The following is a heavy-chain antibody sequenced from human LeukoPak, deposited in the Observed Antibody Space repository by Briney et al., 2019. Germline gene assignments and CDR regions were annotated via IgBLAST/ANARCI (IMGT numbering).Heavy chain of an antibody. CDR3: ASLDYYNSGSSYLFDY. V-gene: IGHV4-39*01. J-gene: IGHJ4*02. CDR2: IYYTGST. CDR1: GGSISSSSYY. Sequence: SETLSLTCTVSGGSISSSSYYWVWTRQPPGKGLEWIGSIYYTGSTYYNPFLKSRVTISVDTTKNLFSLKLSSVTAADTAVDYCASLDYYNSGSSYLFDYWGQGTLVTVSS. D-gene: IGHD3-10*01.